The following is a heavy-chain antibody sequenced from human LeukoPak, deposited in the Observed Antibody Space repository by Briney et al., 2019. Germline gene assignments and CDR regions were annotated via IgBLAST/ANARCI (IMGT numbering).Heavy chain of an antibody. V-gene: IGHV3-9*02. J-gene: IGHJ4*02. CDR2: ISWNSGSI. CDR3: AKGMPREMATTLFDY. D-gene: IGHD5-24*01. Sequence: PGGSLLLSCPASGFTSSSYSMNWGRQAPGKGLVWVSGISWNSGSIGYADSVKGRFTISRDNAKNSLYLQMNSLRAEDTALYYCAKGMPREMATTLFDYWGQGTLVTVSS. CDR1: GFTSSSYS.